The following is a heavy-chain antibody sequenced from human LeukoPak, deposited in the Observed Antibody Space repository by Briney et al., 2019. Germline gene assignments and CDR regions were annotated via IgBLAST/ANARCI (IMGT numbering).Heavy chain of an antibody. CDR1: GFTFSSYG. Sequence: PGGSLRLSCAASGFTFSSYGMSWVSQPPGKGLEWVSAISGSGGSTYYADSVKGRFTISRDNSKNTLYLQLNSLRAEDTAVYYCANRPWLGTDYWGQGTLVTVSS. J-gene: IGHJ4*02. CDR2: ISGSGGST. V-gene: IGHV3-23*01. CDR3: ANRPWLGTDY. D-gene: IGHD6-13*01.